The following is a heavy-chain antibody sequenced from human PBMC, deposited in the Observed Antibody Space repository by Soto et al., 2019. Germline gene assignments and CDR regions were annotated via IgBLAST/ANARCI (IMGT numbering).Heavy chain of an antibody. V-gene: IGHV1-18*04. CDR1: GYTFTSYA. D-gene: IGHD3-16*02. Sequence: ASVKLSCKASGYTFTSYAISSVRQAPEQGLEWMGWISAYNGNTNYAQKLQGRVTMTTDTSTSTAYMELRSLRSDDTAVYYCARLTYDYVWGSYRYTGLDYWGQGTLVTVSS. CDR3: ARLTYDYVWGSYRYTGLDY. J-gene: IGHJ4*02. CDR2: ISAYNGNT.